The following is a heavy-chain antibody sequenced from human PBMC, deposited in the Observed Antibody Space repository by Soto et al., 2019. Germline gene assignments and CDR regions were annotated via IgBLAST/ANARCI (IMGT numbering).Heavy chain of an antibody. J-gene: IGHJ4*02. CDR2: ISSSSGYI. V-gene: IGHV3-21*04. CDR3: ARDATSIRGYGF. CDR1: GFTFSSYS. Sequence: GGSLRLSCAASGFTFSSYSMNWVRQAPGKGLEWVSSISSSSGYIYYADSVRGRFTISRDNAQNSLFLQMSSLRADDTAVYYCARDATSIRGYGFWGQGTLVTVSS. D-gene: IGHD2-15*01.